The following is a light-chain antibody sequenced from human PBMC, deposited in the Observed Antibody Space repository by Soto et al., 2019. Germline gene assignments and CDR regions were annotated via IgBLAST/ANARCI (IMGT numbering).Light chain of an antibody. CDR1: QSISTW. CDR2: DAS. CDR3: QQYGSYYT. V-gene: IGKV1-5*01. J-gene: IGKJ2*01. Sequence: DIQMTQSPSTLSASVGDRVTITCRASQSISTWLAWYQQKPGKAPKLLIYDASTLESGVPSRFSGSGSGAEFTLTITSLQPDDFATYYCQQYGSYYTFAQGTKVDIK.